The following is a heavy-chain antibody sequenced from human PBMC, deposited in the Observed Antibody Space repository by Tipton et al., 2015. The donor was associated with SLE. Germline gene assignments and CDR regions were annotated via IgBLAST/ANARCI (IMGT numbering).Heavy chain of an antibody. CDR3: ARLAESPGYFDL. Sequence: GLVKPSETLSLTCTVSDGSIDRYFWNWIRQPPGRGLEWIGYINNTGSTNYNPSLKSRVTVSVDTSKNQFSLKLTAVTAADTAVYYCARLAESPGYFDLWGRGTLVTVSS. CDR1: DGSIDRYF. CDR2: INNTGST. V-gene: IGHV4-4*09. D-gene: IGHD5-24*01. J-gene: IGHJ2*01.